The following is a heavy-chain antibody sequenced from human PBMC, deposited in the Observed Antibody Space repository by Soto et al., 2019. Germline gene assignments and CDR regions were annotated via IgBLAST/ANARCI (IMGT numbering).Heavy chain of an antibody. CDR3: VRTSLVVAVATREDF. J-gene: IGHJ4*02. D-gene: IGHD2-15*01. Sequence: PGGSLRLSCAASGFTFSNYWMHWVRQAPGKGLVWVSRIDSDGSRITYADFVKGRFAISRDNAKNTVYLHMNSLTAEDTAVYYCVRTSLVVAVATREDFWGQGPLVTVSS. CDR2: IDSDGSRI. CDR1: GFTFSNYW. V-gene: IGHV3-74*01.